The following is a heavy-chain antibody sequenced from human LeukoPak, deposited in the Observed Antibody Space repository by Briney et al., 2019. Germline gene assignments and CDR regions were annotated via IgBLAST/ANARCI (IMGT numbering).Heavy chain of an antibody. CDR2: IYYGGST. CDR1: GFTVSSNS. Sequence: GSLRLSCAASGFTVSSNSMSWVRQAPGKGLEWIGSIYYGGSTYYNASLRSRVTTSVDTSKNQFSLKLSSVTAADTAVYYCAKSTYYYDTFVNAFDLWGQGTVVTVSS. V-gene: IGHV4-39*07. J-gene: IGHJ3*01. D-gene: IGHD3-22*01. CDR3: AKSTYYYDTFVNAFDL.